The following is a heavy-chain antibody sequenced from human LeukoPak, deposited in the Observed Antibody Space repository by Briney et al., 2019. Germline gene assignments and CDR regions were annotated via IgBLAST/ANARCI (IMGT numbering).Heavy chain of an antibody. V-gene: IGHV4-39*01. Sequence: KPSETLSLTCTVSGGSISSSSYYWGWIRQPPGKGLEWIGSIYYSGSTYYNPSLKSRVTISVDTSKNQFSLKLSSVTAADTAVYYCARHLVFGKRLRWHYYFDYWGQGTLVTVSS. CDR1: GGSISSSSYY. CDR3: ARHLVFGKRLRWHYYFDY. CDR2: IYYSGST. J-gene: IGHJ4*02. D-gene: IGHD4-17*01.